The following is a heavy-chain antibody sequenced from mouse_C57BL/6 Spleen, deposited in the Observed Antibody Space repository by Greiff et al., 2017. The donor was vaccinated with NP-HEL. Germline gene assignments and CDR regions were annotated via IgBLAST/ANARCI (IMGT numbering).Heavy chain of an antibody. J-gene: IGHJ3*01. D-gene: IGHD2-4*01. Sequence: QVQLKQSGAELVKPGASVKMSCKASGYTFTSYWITWVKQRPGQGLEWIGDIYPGSGSTNYNEKFKSKATLTVDTSSSTAYMQLSSLTSEDSAVYYCARNYDYWAWFAYWGQGTLVTVSA. V-gene: IGHV1-55*01. CDR3: ARNYDYWAWFAY. CDR2: IYPGSGST. CDR1: GYTFTSYW.